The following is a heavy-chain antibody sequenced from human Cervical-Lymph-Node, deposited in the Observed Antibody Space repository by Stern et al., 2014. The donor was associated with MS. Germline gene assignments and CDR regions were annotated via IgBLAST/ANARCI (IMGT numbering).Heavy chain of an antibody. Sequence: QVQLLQPGAEVKKPGASVKVSCKASGYTFTGYFMHWVRQAPGQVLEWMGRIHPHRGGTEYAQKFQGRVTMTRDTSISTAYMELSRLRSDDKAVYYCARSAIEIAAPGHFDYWGQGTLVTVSS. CDR1: GYTFTGYF. J-gene: IGHJ4*02. CDR2: IHPHRGGT. D-gene: IGHD6-13*01. CDR3: ARSAIEIAAPGHFDY. V-gene: IGHV1-2*06.